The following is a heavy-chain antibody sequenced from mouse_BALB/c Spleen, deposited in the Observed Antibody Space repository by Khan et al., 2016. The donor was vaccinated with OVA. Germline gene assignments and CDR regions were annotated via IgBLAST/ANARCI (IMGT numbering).Heavy chain of an antibody. D-gene: IGHD1-1*01. CDR1: GYSITSGYA. J-gene: IGHJ2*01. Sequence: VQLKQSGPGLVKPSQSLSLTCTVTGYSITSGYAWNWIRQFPGNKLEWMGYISYSGGTSYNPSLKSRISITRDTSKNQFFLQLHFVTTEDTATYYCARGNYYGYYFDYWGQGTPLTVSS. V-gene: IGHV3-2*02. CDR3: ARGNYYGYYFDY. CDR2: ISYSGGT.